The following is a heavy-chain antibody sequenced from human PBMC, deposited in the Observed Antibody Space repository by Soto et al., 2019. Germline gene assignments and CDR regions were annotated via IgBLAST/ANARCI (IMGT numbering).Heavy chain of an antibody. CDR2: ISYDGNVA. V-gene: IGHV3-30*18. Sequence: QVQLVESEGGVVQPGRSLRLSCTASGFTFSNYGMHWVRQAPGKGLEWVTVISYDGNVAYYADSVKGRVTRSRDNSKNSLYLQMNSLRTEDTAVYYCEKEGPITSWYFDYWGQGHRVNVSS. J-gene: IGHJ4*02. CDR1: GFTFSNYG. D-gene: IGHD2-2*01. CDR3: EKEGPITSWYFDY.